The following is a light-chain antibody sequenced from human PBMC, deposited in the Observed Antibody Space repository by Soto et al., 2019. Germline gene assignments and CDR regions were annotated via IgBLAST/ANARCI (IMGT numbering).Light chain of an antibody. Sequence: GDGVMITCRASQSISSSLAWYQQKPGKAPKLLIYDASSLESGVPSRFSGSASGTEFTLTISSLQPDDFATYYCQQYNGYSRTFGQGTKVDIK. CDR3: QQYNGYSRT. CDR1: QSISSS. CDR2: DAS. V-gene: IGKV1-5*01. J-gene: IGKJ1*01.